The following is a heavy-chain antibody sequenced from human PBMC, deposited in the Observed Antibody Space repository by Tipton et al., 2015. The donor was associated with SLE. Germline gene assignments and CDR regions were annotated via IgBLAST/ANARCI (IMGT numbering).Heavy chain of an antibody. CDR2: IYYSGST. D-gene: IGHD5-18*01. CDR1: GGSISSGDYY. V-gene: IGHV4-30-4*01. Sequence: TLSLTCTVSGGSISSGDYYWSWIRQPPGKGLEWIGYIYYSGSTYYNPSLKSRVTISVDTSKNQFSLKLSSVTAADTAVYYCARARGRYSYGYGAFDIWGQGTMVTVSS. J-gene: IGHJ3*02. CDR3: ARARGRYSYGYGAFDI.